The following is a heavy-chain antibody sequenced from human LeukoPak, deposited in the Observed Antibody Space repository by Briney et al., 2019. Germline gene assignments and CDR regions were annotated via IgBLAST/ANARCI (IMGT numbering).Heavy chain of an antibody. CDR1: GFTFSSYW. CDR2: IKQDGSEK. D-gene: IGHD2-2*01. Sequence: GGSLRLSCAASGFTFSSYWMSWVRQAPGKGLEWVANIKQDGSEKYYVDSVKGRFTISRDNAKNSLYLQMNSLRAEDTAVYYCARDVRVVVVPAAIVWRRASNTYFDYWGQGTLVTVSS. V-gene: IGHV3-7*01. J-gene: IGHJ4*02. CDR3: ARDVRVVVVPAAIVWRRASNTYFDY.